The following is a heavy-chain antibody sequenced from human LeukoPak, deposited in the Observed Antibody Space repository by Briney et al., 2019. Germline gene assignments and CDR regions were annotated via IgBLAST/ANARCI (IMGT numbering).Heavy chain of an antibody. J-gene: IGHJ4*02. V-gene: IGHV3-21*01. CDR3: ASVRSGDTRDFDY. CDR2: IISTSDT. D-gene: IGHD4-17*01. CDR1: GFTFSSYA. Sequence: GGSLRLSCAASGFTFSSYAMSWVRQAPGKGLEWVSSIISTSDTYYADSVKGRFTISRDNAKNSLYLQMNSLRAEDTAIYYCASVRSGDTRDFDYWGQGTLVTDSS.